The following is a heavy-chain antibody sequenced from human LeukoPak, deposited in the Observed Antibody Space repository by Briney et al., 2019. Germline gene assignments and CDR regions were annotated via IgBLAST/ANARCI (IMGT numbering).Heavy chain of an antibody. D-gene: IGHD5-12*01. J-gene: IGHJ4*02. V-gene: IGHV3-74*01. Sequence: GGSLRLSCAASGFTSFSNYWIHWVRQAPGKGLVWVSRIKGDGSGTIYADSVKGRFTISRDNARNTVYLQMNSLRVEDTAVYYCAKLRGLRRIFDYWGQGTLVTVSS. CDR3: AKLRGLRRIFDY. CDR1: GFTSFSNYW. CDR2: IKGDGSGT.